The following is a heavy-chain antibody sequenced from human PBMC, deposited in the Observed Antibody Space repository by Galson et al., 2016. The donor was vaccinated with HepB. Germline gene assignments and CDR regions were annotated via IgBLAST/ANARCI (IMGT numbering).Heavy chain of an antibody. CDR3: AKIAVTGTWYFDL. CDR1: GFTFSISS. CDR2: ISTRSSYI. J-gene: IGHJ2*01. Sequence: SLRLSCAASGFTFSISSMNWVRQAPGKGLEWVSSISTRSSYIYYADSVKGRFTISRDNAKNSLYLQMNSLRAEDTAVYYCAKIAVTGTWYFDLWGRGALVSVSS. V-gene: IGHV3-21*01. D-gene: IGHD6-19*01.